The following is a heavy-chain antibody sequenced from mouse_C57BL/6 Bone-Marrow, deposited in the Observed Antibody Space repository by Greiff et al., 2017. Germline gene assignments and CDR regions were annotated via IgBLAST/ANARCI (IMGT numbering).Heavy chain of an antibody. CDR1: GYTFTTYP. CDR2: FHPYNDDT. CDR3: ARGYYGSSPWFAY. V-gene: IGHV1-47*01. Sequence: VQLKQSGAELVKPGASVKMSCKASGYTFTTYPIEWMKQNHGKSLEWIGNFHPYNDDTKYNEKFKGKATLTVEKSSSTVYLELSRLTSDDSAVYYCARGYYGSSPWFAYWGQGTLVTVSA. J-gene: IGHJ3*01. D-gene: IGHD1-1*01.